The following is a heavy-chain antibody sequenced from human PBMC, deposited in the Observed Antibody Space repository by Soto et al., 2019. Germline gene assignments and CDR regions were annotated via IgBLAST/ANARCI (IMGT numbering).Heavy chain of an antibody. CDR1: GFTFSSYG. CDR2: IWYDGSNK. D-gene: IGHD6-19*01. Sequence: QVQLVESGGGVVQPGRSLRLSCAASGFTFSSYGMHWVRQAPGKGLEWVAVIWYDGSNKYYADSVKGRFTISRDNSKNTLYLQMNSLRAEDTAVYYCARAGYSSGWYDNYYYYMDVWGQGTTVTVSS. V-gene: IGHV3-33*01. CDR3: ARAGYSSGWYDNYYYYMDV. J-gene: IGHJ6*03.